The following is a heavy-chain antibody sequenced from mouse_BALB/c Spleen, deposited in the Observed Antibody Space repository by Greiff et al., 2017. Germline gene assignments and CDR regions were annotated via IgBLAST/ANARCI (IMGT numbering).Heavy chain of an antibody. CDR1: GYTFTSYW. Sequence: QVQLQQSGAELARPGASVKLSCKASGYTFTSYWMQWVKQRPGQGLEWIGAIYPGDGDTRYTQKFKGKATLTADKSSSTAYMQLSSLASEDSAVYYYARHYGSPYYAMDYWGQATSITISS. V-gene: IGHV1-87*01. D-gene: IGHD1-1*01. CDR2: IYPGDGDT. J-gene: IGHJ4*01. CDR3: ARHYGSPYYAMDY.